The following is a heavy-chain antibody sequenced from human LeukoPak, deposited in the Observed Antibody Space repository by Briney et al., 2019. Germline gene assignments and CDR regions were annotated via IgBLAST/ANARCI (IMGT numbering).Heavy chain of an antibody. CDR3: AKRLVAASGGFDY. Sequence: GGSLRPSCAPSGFTFASFGMAWVRQLHGRGLGWVSAISGSGGSTYYTDSVKDRFTISRDNSKNTLYLQVNSLRAEDTAVYYCAKRLVAASGGFDYWGQGTLVTVSS. CDR1: GFTFASFG. CDR2: ISGSGGST. J-gene: IGHJ4*02. D-gene: IGHD6-19*01. V-gene: IGHV3-23*01.